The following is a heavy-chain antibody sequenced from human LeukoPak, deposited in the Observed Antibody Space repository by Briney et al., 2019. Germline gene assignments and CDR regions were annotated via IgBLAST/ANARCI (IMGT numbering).Heavy chain of an antibody. CDR3: ARDLAEMATITYYYYMDV. Sequence: ASVKVSCKASGYTFTSYYMHWVRQAPGQGLEWMGIINPSGGSTSYAQKFQGRVTMTRDTSTSTVYMELNSLRSEDTAVYYCARDLAEMATITYYYYMDVWGKGTTVTVSS. J-gene: IGHJ6*03. CDR1: GYTFTSYY. D-gene: IGHD5-24*01. V-gene: IGHV1-46*01. CDR2: INPSGGST.